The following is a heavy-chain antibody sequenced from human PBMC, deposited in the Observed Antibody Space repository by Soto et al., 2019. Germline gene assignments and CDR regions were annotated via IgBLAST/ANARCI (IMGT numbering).Heavy chain of an antibody. V-gene: IGHV3-74*02. CDR1: GFTLSSHW. J-gene: IGHJ6*02. D-gene: IGHD1-26*01. CDR2: INDDGGRT. CDR3: ARGGSGRYGDYHGMDV. Sequence: EVQLAESGGGLVQPGGSLSLSCAASGFTLSSHWMHWVRQAPGKGLVWVSRINDDGGRTDYADSVKGRFTISRDSAKNTLILQMSSLRVDGTAVYYCARGGSGRYGDYHGMDVWGQGTTVTVSS.